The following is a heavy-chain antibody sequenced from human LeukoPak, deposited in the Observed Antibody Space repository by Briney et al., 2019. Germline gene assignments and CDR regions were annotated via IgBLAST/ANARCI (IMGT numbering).Heavy chain of an antibody. CDR2: IWYDGSNK. J-gene: IGHJ5*02. CDR3: ARDPLHLYSSPLAAAGTGWFDP. V-gene: IGHV3-33*01. CDR1: GFTFSSYG. Sequence: PGGSLRLSCAASGFTFSSYGMHWVRQAPGKGLEWVAVIWYDGSNKYYADSVKGRFTISRDNSKNTLYLQMNSLRAEDTAVYYCARDPLHLYSSPLAAAGTGWFDPWGQGTLVTVSS. D-gene: IGHD6-13*01.